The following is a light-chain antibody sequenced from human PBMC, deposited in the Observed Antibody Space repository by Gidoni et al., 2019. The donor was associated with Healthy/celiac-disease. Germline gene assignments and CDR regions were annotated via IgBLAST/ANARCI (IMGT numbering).Light chain of an antibody. CDR2: WTS. V-gene: IGKV4-1*01. CDR3: QQYYSTPIT. CDR1: QSVLYSSNNKNY. Sequence: DIVMTQSPDSLAVSLGERTTINCKSSQSVLYSSNNKNYLAWSQQKPGQHPKLLIYWTSTRESGVPDRFSGSGSGTDFTLTISSRQAEDVAVYYCQQYYSTPITFGQGTRLEIK. J-gene: IGKJ5*01.